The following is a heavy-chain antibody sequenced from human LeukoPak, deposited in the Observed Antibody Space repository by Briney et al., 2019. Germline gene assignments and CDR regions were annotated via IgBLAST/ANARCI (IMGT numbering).Heavy chain of an antibody. CDR2: IYYSGST. V-gene: IGHV4-59*11. D-gene: IGHD3-22*01. CDR3: ARGYARSGYLNWFDP. Sequence: PSETLSLTCTVSGGSISSHYWSWIRQPPGKGLEWIGYIYYSGSTNYNPSLKSRVTISVDTSKNQFSLKLSSVTAADTAVYYCARGYARSGYLNWFDPWGQGTLVTVSS. CDR1: GGSISSHY. J-gene: IGHJ5*02.